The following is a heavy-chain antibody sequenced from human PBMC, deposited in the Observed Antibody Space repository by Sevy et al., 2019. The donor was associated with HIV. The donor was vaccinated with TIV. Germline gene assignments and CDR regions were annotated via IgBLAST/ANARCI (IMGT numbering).Heavy chain of an antibody. CDR1: GSGFRFDDYA. CDR2: ISWNGFST. D-gene: IGHD5-18*01. CDR3: AKDTVPVGYRFDYQYTYYYGMDV. V-gene: IGHV3-9*01. J-gene: IGHJ6*02. Sequence: GGSLRLSCVASGSGFRFDDYAMNWVRQAPGKGLEWVAGISWNGFSTGYGDSVKGRATISRDNAKNSVYLQMNNLRDEDTALYYYAKDTVPVGYRFDYQYTYYYGMDVWGQGTTVTVSS.